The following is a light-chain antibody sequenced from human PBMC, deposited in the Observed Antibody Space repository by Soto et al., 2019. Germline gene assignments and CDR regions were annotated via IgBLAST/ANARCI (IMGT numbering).Light chain of an antibody. CDR2: GAS. CDR1: QSVSSN. V-gene: IGKV3-15*01. Sequence: EIVLTHSPATLSVSPGERATLSFSSSQSVSSNLALYQQIPGRAPRLLIYGASTRASGIPARFSASGSGTEFTLTISSLQSEDFAVYYCQQFNYWPPITFGQGTRLEIK. J-gene: IGKJ5*01. CDR3: QQFNYWPPIT.